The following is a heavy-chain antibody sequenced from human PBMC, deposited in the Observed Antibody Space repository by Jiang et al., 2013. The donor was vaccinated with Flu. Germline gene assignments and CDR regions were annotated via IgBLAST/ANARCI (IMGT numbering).Heavy chain of an antibody. CDR1: GFSLSTSGER. D-gene: IGHD2-21*02. V-gene: IGHV2-70*04. Sequence: KPTQTLTLTCTFSGFSLSTSGERVSWIRQPPGKALEWLARIDWDDDYFYSTSLQTRVTISKDTSKNQVVLTLADMDPLDTATYYCARHIVVVPAPPRSWHSFDFWGQGILVTVSS. CDR3: ARHIVVVPAPPRSWHSFDF. CDR2: IDWDDDY. J-gene: IGHJ4*02.